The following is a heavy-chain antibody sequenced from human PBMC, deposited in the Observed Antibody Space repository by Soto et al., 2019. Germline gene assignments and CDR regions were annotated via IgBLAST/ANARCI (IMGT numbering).Heavy chain of an antibody. CDR2: IIPIFGTA. CDR1: GGTFSSYA. D-gene: IGHD3-22*01. Sequence: SVKVSCKASGGTFSSYAISWVRQAPGQGLEWMGGIIPIFGTANYAQKFQGRVTITADESTSTAYMELSSLRSEDTAVYYCARGFSNYYDSSGYLGYWGQGTLVTVSS. V-gene: IGHV1-69*13. J-gene: IGHJ4*02. CDR3: ARGFSNYYDSSGYLGY.